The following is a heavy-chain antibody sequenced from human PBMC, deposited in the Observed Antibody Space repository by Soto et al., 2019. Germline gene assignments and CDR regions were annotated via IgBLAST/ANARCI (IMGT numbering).Heavy chain of an antibody. CDR2: IWDDGTNK. Sequence: QVQLVESGGGVVQPGRSLRLSCAASGFSFSTYGMHWVRQAPGKGLEWVAVIWDDGTNKYYADSVKGRFTISRDNSKNTLYLQMNSLRAEDTAVYYCVRDLREDGCSSSSCFYFDYWGQGTLVTVSS. CDR1: GFSFSTYG. D-gene: IGHD2-2*01. V-gene: IGHV3-33*01. J-gene: IGHJ4*02. CDR3: VRDLREDGCSSSSCFYFDY.